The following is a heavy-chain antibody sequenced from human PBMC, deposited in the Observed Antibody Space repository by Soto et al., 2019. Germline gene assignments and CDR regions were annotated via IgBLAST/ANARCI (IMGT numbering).Heavy chain of an antibody. V-gene: IGHV3-21*01. Sequence: EVQLVESGGGLVKPGGSLRLSCTASGFTFSSYSMNWVRQAPGKGLEWVSSISSSSSYLYYADSVKGRFTISRDNAKNSLYLQVNSLRAEDTAVYYCAREGIAAALDYWGHVTLVTVSS. D-gene: IGHD6-13*01. J-gene: IGHJ4*01. CDR1: GFTFSSYS. CDR3: AREGIAAALDY. CDR2: ISSSSSYL.